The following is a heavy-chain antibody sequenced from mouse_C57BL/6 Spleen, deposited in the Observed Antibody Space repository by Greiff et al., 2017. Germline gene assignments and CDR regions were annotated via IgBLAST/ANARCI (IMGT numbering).Heavy chain of an antibody. Sequence: EVKLVESGGDLVKPGGSLKLSCAASGFTFSSYGMSWVRQTPDKRLEWVATISSGGSYTYYPDSVKGRFTISRDNAKNTLYLQMSSLKSEDTAMYYCARASSYYNMDYWGQGTSVTVSS. CDR2: ISSGGSYT. CDR3: ARASSYYNMDY. J-gene: IGHJ4*01. V-gene: IGHV5-6*01. D-gene: IGHD6-1*01. CDR1: GFTFSSYG.